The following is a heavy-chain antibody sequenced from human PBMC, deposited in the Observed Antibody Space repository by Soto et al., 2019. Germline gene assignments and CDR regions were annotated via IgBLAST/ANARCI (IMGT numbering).Heavy chain of an antibody. CDR2: TIPISDTA. J-gene: IGHJ6*02. CDR3: ASHGITGTWVYYYGMDV. D-gene: IGHD1-7*01. V-gene: IGHV1-69*12. Sequence: QVQLVQSGAEVKKPGSSVKVSCKASGGTFSSYAISWVRQAPGQGLEWMGGTIPISDTADYAQKFQVRVTITADESTSTAYMELSSLRSEDTAVYYCASHGITGTWVYYYGMDVWGQGTTVTVSS. CDR1: GGTFSSYA.